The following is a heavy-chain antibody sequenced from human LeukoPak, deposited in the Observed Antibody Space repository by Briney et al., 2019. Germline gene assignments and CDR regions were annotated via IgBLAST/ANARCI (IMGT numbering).Heavy chain of an antibody. CDR3: ARARIVVVPPANQLPPWEVRWFDP. V-gene: IGHV4-4*02. J-gene: IGHJ5*02. CDR2: LYHSGST. D-gene: IGHD2-2*01. Sequence: PSGTLSLTCAVSGASISSSNWWTWVRQPPGKGLEWIGELYHSGSTNYNPSLKSRVTMSVGKSKNQFSLKLSSVTAADTAVYYCARARIVVVPPANQLPPWEVRWFDPWGQGTLVTVSS. CDR1: GASISSSNW.